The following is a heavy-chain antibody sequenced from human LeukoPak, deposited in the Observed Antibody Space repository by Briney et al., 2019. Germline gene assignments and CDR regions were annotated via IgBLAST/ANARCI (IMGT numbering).Heavy chain of an antibody. V-gene: IGHV3-11*01. CDR2: ISSSGSTI. Sequence: GGSLRLSCAASGFTFSDYYMSWIRQAPGKGLEWISYISSSGSTIYYADSVEGRFTISRDNAKNSLYLQMNSLRAEDTAVYYCVRDSARLGELSLYGSYYFDYWGQGTLVTVPS. J-gene: IGHJ4*02. D-gene: IGHD3-16*02. CDR3: VRDSARLGELSLYGSYYFDY. CDR1: GFTFSDYY.